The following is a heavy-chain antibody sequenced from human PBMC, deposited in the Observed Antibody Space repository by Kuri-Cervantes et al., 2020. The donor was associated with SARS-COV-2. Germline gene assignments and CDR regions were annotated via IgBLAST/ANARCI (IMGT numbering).Heavy chain of an antibody. D-gene: IGHD6-13*01. CDR1: GFTFSSYD. CDR2: IGTAGDT. J-gene: IGHJ6*03. Sequence: ETLSLTCAACGFTFSSYDMHWVRQATGKGLEWVSAIGTAGDTYYRGSVKGQFTISRENAKNSLYLQMNSLRAGDTAVYYCARDRIAAAGDYYYYMDVWGKGTTVTVSS. V-gene: IGHV3-13*03. CDR3: ARDRIAAAGDYYYYMDV.